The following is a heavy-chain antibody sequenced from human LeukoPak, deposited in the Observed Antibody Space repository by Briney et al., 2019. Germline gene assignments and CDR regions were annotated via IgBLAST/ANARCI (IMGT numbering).Heavy chain of an antibody. D-gene: IGHD5-18*01. V-gene: IGHV3-74*01. CDR3: ARLNSYGPYYFDY. CDR2: INSDGSST. CDR1: GFTFSSFW. Sequence: GGSLRLSCAASGFTFSSFWMGWVRQTPGKGLVWVSRINSDGSSTSYADSVKGRFTISRDSAKKTLYLRMNSLRAEDTAVYYCARLNSYGPYYFDYWGQGTLVTVSS. J-gene: IGHJ4*02.